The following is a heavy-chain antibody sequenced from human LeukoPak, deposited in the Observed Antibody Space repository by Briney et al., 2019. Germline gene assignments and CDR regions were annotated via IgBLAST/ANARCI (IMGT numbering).Heavy chain of an antibody. Sequence: PGGSLRLSCAASGFTFSSYAMHWVRQAPGKGLEWVAVISYDGSNKYYADSVKGRFTISRDNSKNTLYLQMNSLRAEDTAVYYCARERVYYGSGTEDYWGQGTLVTVSS. J-gene: IGHJ4*02. D-gene: IGHD3-10*01. V-gene: IGHV3-30-3*01. CDR2: ISYDGSNK. CDR1: GFTFSSYA. CDR3: ARERVYYGSGTEDY.